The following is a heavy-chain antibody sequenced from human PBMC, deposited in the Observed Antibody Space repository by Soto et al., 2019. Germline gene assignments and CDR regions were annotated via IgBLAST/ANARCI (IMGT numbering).Heavy chain of an antibody. Sequence: QVQLQESGPGLVKPSGTLSLTCAVSGASINDSYWWSWVRQTPGKGLEWIGEIYHSGSTNYHPSLNSRVTMSVDKSKNHFSLKLSFVTAADTGFYYCTREGLAVAGIEFWGPGTLVTVSS. D-gene: IGHD6-13*01. CDR2: IYHSGST. CDR1: GASINDSYW. CDR3: TREGLAVAGIEF. J-gene: IGHJ4*02. V-gene: IGHV4-4*02.